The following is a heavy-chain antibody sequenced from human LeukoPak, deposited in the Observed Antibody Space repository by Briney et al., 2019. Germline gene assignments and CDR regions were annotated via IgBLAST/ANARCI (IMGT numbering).Heavy chain of an antibody. Sequence: SQTLSLTCTVSGDSISSGNYYWTRIRQPAGTGLEWIGRIYTSGNTNYNPSLKSQVTISMDTSKNQFSLNLNSVTAADTAVYYCARDRAGDSFNIWGQGTMVTVSS. CDR3: ARDRAGDSFNI. CDR2: IYTSGNT. D-gene: IGHD7-27*01. V-gene: IGHV4-61*02. CDR1: GDSISSGNYY. J-gene: IGHJ3*02.